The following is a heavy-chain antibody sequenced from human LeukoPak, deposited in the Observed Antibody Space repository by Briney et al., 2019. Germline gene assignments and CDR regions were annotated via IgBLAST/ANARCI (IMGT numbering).Heavy chain of an antibody. Sequence: GGSLRLSCAASGFTFSTYAMTWVRQAPGKGLEWVSTIRGLGLSAYYADSVKGRFTISRDNFKNQMYLQMNSLRVEDTAVYFCARSILYSSSWYHFDCWGQGTLVTVSS. CDR1: GFTFSTYA. J-gene: IGHJ4*02. CDR3: ARSILYSSSWYHFDC. D-gene: IGHD6-13*01. V-gene: IGHV3-23*01. CDR2: IRGLGLSA.